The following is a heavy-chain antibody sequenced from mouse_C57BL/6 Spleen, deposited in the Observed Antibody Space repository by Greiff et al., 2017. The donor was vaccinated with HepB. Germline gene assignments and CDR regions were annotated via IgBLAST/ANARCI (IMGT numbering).Heavy chain of an antibody. J-gene: IGHJ4*01. V-gene: IGHV1-15*01. CDR2: IDPETGGT. D-gene: IGHD2-1*01. CDR3: TRKGVYYGSLYAMDY. Sequence: VQLKESGAELVRPGASVTLSCKASGYTFTDYEMHWVKQTPVHGLEWIGAIDPETGGTAYNQKFKGKAILTADKSSSTAYMELRSLTSEDSAVYYCTRKGVYYGSLYAMDYWGQGTSVTVSS. CDR1: GYTFTDYE.